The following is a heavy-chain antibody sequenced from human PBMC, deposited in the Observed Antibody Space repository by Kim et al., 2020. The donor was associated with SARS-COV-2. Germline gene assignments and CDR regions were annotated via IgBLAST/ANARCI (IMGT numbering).Heavy chain of an antibody. J-gene: IGHJ6*02. D-gene: IGHD3-10*01. CDR3: AREGITMVRGVIINLDYGMDV. V-gene: IGHV3-30*04. Sequence: GGSLRLSCAASGFTFSSYAMHWVRQAPGKGLEWVAVISYDGSNKYYADSVKGRFTISRDNSKNTLYLQMNSLRAEDTAVYYCAREGITMVRGVIINLDYGMDVWAKGPRSPSP. CDR1: GFTFSSYA. CDR2: ISYDGSNK.